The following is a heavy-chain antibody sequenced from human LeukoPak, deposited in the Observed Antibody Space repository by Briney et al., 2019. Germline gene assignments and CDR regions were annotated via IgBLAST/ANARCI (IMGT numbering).Heavy chain of an antibody. CDR1: GYSISSGTY. J-gene: IGHJ4*02. Sequence: SETLSLTCAVSGYSISSGTYWGWIRQPPGKGLEWIGSIHHSGATYYKPSLKSRVTMSLDTSKNQFSLRLSSVTAADTAVYYCARLGIYYGSGSYPFNWGQGTLVTASS. V-gene: IGHV4-38-2*01. D-gene: IGHD3-10*01. CDR2: IHHSGAT. CDR3: ARLGIYYGSGSYPFN.